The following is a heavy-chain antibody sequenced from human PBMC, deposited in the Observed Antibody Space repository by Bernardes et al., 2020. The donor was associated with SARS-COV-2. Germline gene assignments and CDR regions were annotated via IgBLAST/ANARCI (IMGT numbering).Heavy chain of an antibody. V-gene: IGHV1-18*01. Sequence: ASVKVSCKASGYTFTSYGISWVRQAPGQGLEWMGWISAYNGNTNYAQKLQGRVTMTTDTSTSTAYMELRSLRSDDTAVYYCARDSIGYIVVVPAAIRNYYYYGMDVWGQGTTVTVSS. CDR3: ARDSIGYIVVVPAAIRNYYYYGMDV. CDR1: GYTFTSYG. CDR2: ISAYNGNT. J-gene: IGHJ6*02. D-gene: IGHD2-2*01.